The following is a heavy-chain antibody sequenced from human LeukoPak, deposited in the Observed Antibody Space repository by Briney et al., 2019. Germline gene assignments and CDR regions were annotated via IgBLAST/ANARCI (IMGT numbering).Heavy chain of an antibody. CDR1: GFTFSDYY. Sequence: GGSLRLSCAASGFTFSDYYMSWIRQAPGKGLEWVSYISSSGSTIYYADSVKGRFTISRDNAKNSLYLQMNSLRAEDTAVYYCARGKRVLRYFDWLGSVWGKGTTVTISS. CDR2: ISSSGSTI. D-gene: IGHD3-9*01. J-gene: IGHJ6*04. V-gene: IGHV3-11*04. CDR3: ARGKRVLRYFDWLGSV.